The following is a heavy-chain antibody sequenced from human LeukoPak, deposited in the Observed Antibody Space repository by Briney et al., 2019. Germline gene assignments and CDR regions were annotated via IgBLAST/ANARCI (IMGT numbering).Heavy chain of an antibody. D-gene: IGHD3-10*01. J-gene: IGHJ4*02. CDR3: ATRVKFGEPFDY. CDR2: FDPEDGET. CDR1: GYTLTELP. V-gene: IGHV1-24*01. Sequence: ASVKVSCKVSGYTLTELPMHWVRQAPGEGLEWMGGFDPEDGETIYAQKFQGRVTMTEDTSTDTAYMELSSLRSEDTAVYYCATRVKFGEPFDYWGQGTLVTVSS.